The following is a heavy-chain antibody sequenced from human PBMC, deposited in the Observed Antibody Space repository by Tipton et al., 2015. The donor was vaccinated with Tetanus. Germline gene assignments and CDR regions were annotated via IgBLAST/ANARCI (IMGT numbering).Heavy chain of an antibody. CDR3: ARLSSSANDAHAFDI. CDR1: GATFSTHW. D-gene: IGHD3-22*01. V-gene: IGHV3-74*01. CDR2: ISGDGSTT. Sequence: SLRLSCAVYGATFSTHWMHWVRQAPGKGLVWVSRISGDGSTTNYADSVEGRFTISRDNAKNTLYLQMNSLRVEDTAVYYCARLSSSANDAHAFDIWGQGTMVTVPS. J-gene: IGHJ3*02.